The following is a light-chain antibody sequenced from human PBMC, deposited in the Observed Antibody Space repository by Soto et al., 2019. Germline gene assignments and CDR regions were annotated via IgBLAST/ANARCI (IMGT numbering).Light chain of an antibody. CDR3: CSYAGSYTWV. J-gene: IGLJ3*02. CDR1: SSDVGGYNY. CDR2: DVS. Sequence: QSALTQPRSVSGSPGQSVTISCTGASSDVGGYNYVSWYQQHPTKAPQLMIYDVSKRPSGVPDRFSGSKSGNTASLTISGIQAEDEADYYCCSYAGSYTWVFGGGTKLTVL. V-gene: IGLV2-11*01.